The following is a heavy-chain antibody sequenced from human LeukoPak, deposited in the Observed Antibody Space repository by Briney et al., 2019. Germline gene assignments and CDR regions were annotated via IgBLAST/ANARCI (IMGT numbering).Heavy chain of an antibody. V-gene: IGHV3-53*04. CDR1: GFTVSTNC. CDR2: IYNPGST. CDR3: ARVDTTLSYKLDY. Sequence: VESLRLSCAASGFTVSTNCMIWVHQPPGKGLEWVSVIYNPGSTYNPDSVKGRFTISRHNPKNTVYLQMNNLTDEDTAMYYCARVDTTLSYKLDYWGQGTLVTVSS. J-gene: IGHJ4*02. D-gene: IGHD1-1*01.